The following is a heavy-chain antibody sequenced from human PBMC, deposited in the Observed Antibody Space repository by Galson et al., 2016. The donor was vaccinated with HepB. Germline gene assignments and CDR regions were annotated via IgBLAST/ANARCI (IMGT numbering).Heavy chain of an antibody. Sequence: SLRLSCAASGFTFNNYSVHWVRQAPGTGLEWVSFISHDGSDKYLADSVKGRFTISRDKSKNTVYLEMKSLRAEDTAIYYCARDHILRDPYSHYFYVMDGVGQGTTVTVSS. CDR2: ISHDGSDK. J-gene: IGHJ6*02. CDR1: GFTFNNYS. D-gene: IGHD2-21*01. CDR3: ARDHILRDPYSHYFYVMDG. V-gene: IGHV3-30*04.